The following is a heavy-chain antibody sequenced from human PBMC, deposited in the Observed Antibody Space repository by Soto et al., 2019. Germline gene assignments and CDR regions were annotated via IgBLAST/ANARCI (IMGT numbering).Heavy chain of an antibody. CDR3: AGTRYSYGYDY. D-gene: IGHD5-18*01. CDR1: GGSISSYY. J-gene: IGHJ4*02. CDR2: IYYSGST. V-gene: IGHV4-59*08. Sequence: PSETLSLTCIVSGGSISSYYWSWIRQPPGKGLEWIGYIYYSGSTNYNPSLKSRVTISVDTSKNQFSLKLSSVTAADTAVYYCAGTRYSYGYDYWGQGTLVTVSS.